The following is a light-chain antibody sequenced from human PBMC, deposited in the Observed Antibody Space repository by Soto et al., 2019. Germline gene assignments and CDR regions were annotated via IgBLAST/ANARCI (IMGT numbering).Light chain of an antibody. V-gene: IGLV2-14*01. J-gene: IGLJ1*01. Sequence: QSVLTQPASVSGSPGQSITISCTGTSSDVGGYNYVSWYQQHPGKAPKLMIYDVSNRPSGVSNRFSGSKSGNTASLTISGLQAEDEADYYSTSYTSSSPLRYVFGTGKKVTVL. CDR2: DVS. CDR3: TSYTSSSPLRYV. CDR1: SSDVGGYNY.